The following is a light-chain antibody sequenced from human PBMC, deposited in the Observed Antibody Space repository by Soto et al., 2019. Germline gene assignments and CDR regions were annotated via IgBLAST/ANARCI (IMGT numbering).Light chain of an antibody. CDR3: QHFNSYPWT. CDR2: DAS. V-gene: IGKV1-5*01. Sequence: IQMTQSPSTLSASVGDTVTITCRASQSISVSLAWYQQKPGKAPNLLIYDASTLQGGVPSRFSGSGSGTEFTLIISSLQPDDVATYYCQHFNSYPWTFGQGTKVDIK. CDR1: QSISVS. J-gene: IGKJ1*01.